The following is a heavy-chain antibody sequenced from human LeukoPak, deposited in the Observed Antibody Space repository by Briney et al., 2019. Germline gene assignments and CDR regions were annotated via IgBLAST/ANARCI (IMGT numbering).Heavy chain of an antibody. V-gene: IGHV3-74*01. CDR1: GFTFSNYW. D-gene: IGHD1-1*01. CDR2: INSDGSST. CDR3: ARPRPGYYMDV. J-gene: IGHJ6*03. Sequence: PGGSLRLSCAASGFTFSNYWMHWVRQAPGKGLVWVSHINSDGSSTSYADSVKGRFTISRDNAKNTLYLQMNSLRAEDTAVYYCARPRPGYYMDVWGKGTTVTVSS.